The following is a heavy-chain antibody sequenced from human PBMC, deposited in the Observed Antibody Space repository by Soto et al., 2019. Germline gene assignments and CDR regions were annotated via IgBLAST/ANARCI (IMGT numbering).Heavy chain of an antibody. CDR3: ARDVYQGSSSLYLDAFDI. D-gene: IGHD6-13*01. J-gene: IGHJ3*02. CDR1: GFTLSAYW. CDR2: INRDGSKK. Sequence: ESGGDLVQPGGSLRLSCAASGFTLSAYWMTWVRQAPGKGLEWVANINRDGSKKSYLDSVRGRFTISRDNVGNSLYLQMDSLRDDDPALYYCARDVYQGSSSLYLDAFDIWGQGKMVSVSS. V-gene: IGHV3-7*05.